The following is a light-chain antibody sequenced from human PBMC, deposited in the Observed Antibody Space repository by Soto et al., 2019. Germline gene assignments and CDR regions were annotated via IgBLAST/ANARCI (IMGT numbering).Light chain of an antibody. CDR2: ATS. J-gene: IGKJ4*01. CDR1: QTILSH. V-gene: IGKV1-39*01. Sequence: DIHMTQFPSSLSASVGDRVTITCRASQTILSHLNWYQQKPGEATKIVLYATSTLKSGVPSRFNGSVSGTDFTLSISSLQPEDFATYYCQQTYRTPLTFGGGTKVDI. CDR3: QQTYRTPLT.